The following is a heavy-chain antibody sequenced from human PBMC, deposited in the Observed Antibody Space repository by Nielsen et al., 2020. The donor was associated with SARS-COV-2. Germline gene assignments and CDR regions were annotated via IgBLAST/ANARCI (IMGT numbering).Heavy chain of an antibody. Sequence: GGSLRLSCAASGFTFDDYAMHWVRQAPGKGLEWVSGLSWNSGSIGYADSVKGRFTISRDNAKNSLYLQMNSLRAEDTALYYCAKVSYYDSSGYYDAFDIWGQGTMVTVSS. CDR2: LSWNSGSI. CDR3: AKVSYYDSSGYYDAFDI. CDR1: GFTFDDYA. V-gene: IGHV3-9*01. D-gene: IGHD3-22*01. J-gene: IGHJ3*02.